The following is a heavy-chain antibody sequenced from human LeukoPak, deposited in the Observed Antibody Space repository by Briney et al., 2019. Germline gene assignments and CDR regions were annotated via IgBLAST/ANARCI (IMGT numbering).Heavy chain of an antibody. D-gene: IGHD1-26*01. V-gene: IGHV4-59*08. CDR3: ARGGSHFDY. Sequence: PSETLSLTCTVSGGSISSYYWSWIRQPPGKGLECIGYIYNSGSTNYNPSLKSRVSISVDTSKNQFSLKLSSVTAADTAVYYCARGGSHFDYWGQGTLVTVSS. CDR2: IYNSGST. J-gene: IGHJ4*02. CDR1: GGSISSYY.